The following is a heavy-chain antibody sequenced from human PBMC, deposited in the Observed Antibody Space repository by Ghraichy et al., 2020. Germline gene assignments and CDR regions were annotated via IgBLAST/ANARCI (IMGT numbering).Heavy chain of an antibody. V-gene: IGHV4-59*01. CDR1: GGSINNYY. J-gene: IGHJ6*02. Sequence: SETLSLTCTVSGGSINNYYWSWIRQPPGKGLEWIGFIYYSGGANYNPSLKSRATISVDASMTQFSLRLSSVTAADTAVYYCARDRAFFGPGGMDVWGQGTTATVSS. CDR2: IYYSGGA. CDR3: ARDRAFFGPGGMDV. D-gene: IGHD3-3*01.